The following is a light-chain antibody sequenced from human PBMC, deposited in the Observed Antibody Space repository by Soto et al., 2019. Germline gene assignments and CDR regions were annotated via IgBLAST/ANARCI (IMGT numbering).Light chain of an antibody. CDR1: SSDVGAHNL. Sequence: ALTQPASVSGSPGQSITISCSGTSSDVGAHNLVSWYQQHPGRAPKLMIYAVSNRPSGVSNRFSGSKSGNTASLTISGLQAEDEADYYCCSLTTRDSHVFGTGTKVTVL. V-gene: IGLV2-14*01. J-gene: IGLJ1*01. CDR3: CSLTTRDSHV. CDR2: AVS.